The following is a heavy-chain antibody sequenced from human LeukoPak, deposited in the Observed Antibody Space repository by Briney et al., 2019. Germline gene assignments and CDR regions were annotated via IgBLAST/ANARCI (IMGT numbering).Heavy chain of an antibody. CDR2: IKQDGSEK. Sequence: PGGSLRLSCAASGFTFNIYSMTWVRQAPGKGLEWVANIKQDGSEKYYVDSVKGRFTISRDNAKNSLYLQMNSLRAEDTAVYYCARLNYDILTGYPYYFDYWGQGTLVTVSS. D-gene: IGHD3-9*01. J-gene: IGHJ4*02. CDR1: GFTFNIYS. V-gene: IGHV3-7*01. CDR3: ARLNYDILTGYPYYFDY.